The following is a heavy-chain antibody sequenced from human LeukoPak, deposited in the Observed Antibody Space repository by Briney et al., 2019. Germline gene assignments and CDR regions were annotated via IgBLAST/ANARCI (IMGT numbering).Heavy chain of an antibody. CDR2: IYYSGIT. J-gene: IGHJ4*02. CDR3: AGSQYDILTGTFDY. V-gene: IGHV4-59*08. D-gene: IGHD3-9*01. CDR1: GGSITRYY. Sequence: PSETLSLTCTVSGGSITRYYWSWIRQPPGKGLEWIGYIYYSGITNYSPSLKSRVTISADTSKNQFSLKVSSMTAADTAVYYCAGSQYDILTGTFDYWGQGALVTVSS.